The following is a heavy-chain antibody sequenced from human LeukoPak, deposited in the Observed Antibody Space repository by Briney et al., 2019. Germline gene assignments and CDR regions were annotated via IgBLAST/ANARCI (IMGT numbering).Heavy chain of an antibody. CDR2: IYHSGST. V-gene: IGHV4-38-2*02. D-gene: IGHD3-10*01. CDR3: ARTLYGSGSPVNWFDP. CDR1: GYSISSGFY. J-gene: IGHJ5*02. Sequence: SETLSLTCTVSGYSISSGFYLGWIRQPPGKGLEWIGSIYHSGSTHYNSSLKSRVTISVDTSKNQFSLKLSSVTAADTAVYYCARTLYGSGSPVNWFDPWGQGTLVTVSS.